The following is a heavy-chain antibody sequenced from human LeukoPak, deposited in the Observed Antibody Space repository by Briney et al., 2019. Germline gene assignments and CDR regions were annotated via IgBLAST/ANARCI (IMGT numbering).Heavy chain of an antibody. V-gene: IGHV3-33*01. CDR1: GFTFSSYG. Sequence: GGSLRLSCAASGFTFSSYGMHWVRQAPGKGLEWVAVIWYDGSNKYYADSVKGRFTISRDNSKNTLYLQMNSLRAEDTAVYNCARDSGSYDLITYYFDYWGQGTLVTVSS. CDR2: IWYDGSNK. CDR3: ARDSGSYDLITYYFDY. D-gene: IGHD1-26*01. J-gene: IGHJ4*02.